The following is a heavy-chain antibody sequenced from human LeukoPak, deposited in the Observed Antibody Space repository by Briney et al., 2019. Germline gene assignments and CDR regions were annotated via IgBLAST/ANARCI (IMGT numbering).Heavy chain of an antibody. V-gene: IGHV4-30-2*01. CDR3: ARVSGDYYYYYGMDV. CDR1: GGSISSGGYS. D-gene: IGHD2-8*02. J-gene: IGHJ6*01. CDR2: IYHSGST. Sequence: SETLSLTCAVSGGSISSGGYSWSWIRQPPGKGLEWIGYIYHSGSTYYNPSLKSRVTISVDRFKNQFSLKLSSVTAADTAVYYCARVSGDYYYYYGMDVWGQGTTVTVPS.